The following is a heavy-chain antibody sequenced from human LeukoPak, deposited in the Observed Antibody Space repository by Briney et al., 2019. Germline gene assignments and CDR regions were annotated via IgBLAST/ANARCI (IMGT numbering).Heavy chain of an antibody. CDR2: INHSGST. V-gene: IGHV4-34*01. J-gene: IGHJ4*02. D-gene: IGHD2-15*01. Sequence: KTSETLSLTCAVYGGSFSGYYWSWIRQPPGKGLEWIGEINHSGSTNYSPSLKSRVTISVDTSKNQFSLKLSSVTAADTAVYYCLVDHTNSVYWGQGTLVTVSS. CDR3: LVDHTNSVY. CDR1: GGSFSGYY.